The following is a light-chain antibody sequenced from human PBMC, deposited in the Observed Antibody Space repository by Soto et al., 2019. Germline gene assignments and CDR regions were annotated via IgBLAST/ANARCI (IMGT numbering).Light chain of an antibody. CDR3: QHYGSSPFT. CDR1: QRITSNY. Sequence: EIVLTQSPGTLSLSPGERATLSCRASQRITSNYLAWYQQKPGQAPRLLIYGPSSRAIGIPHRFSGSGSGTDFTLTISRLEPEDFAVYYCQHYGSSPFTFGGGTRVEIK. V-gene: IGKV3-20*01. CDR2: GPS. J-gene: IGKJ4*01.